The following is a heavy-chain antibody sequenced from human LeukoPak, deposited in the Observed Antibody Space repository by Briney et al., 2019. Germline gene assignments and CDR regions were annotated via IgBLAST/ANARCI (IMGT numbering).Heavy chain of an antibody. CDR3: ARQKPSTFRQHGRGRPFDS. V-gene: IGHV4-39*01. D-gene: IGHD3-16*01. J-gene: IGHJ4*02. CDR1: GGSISSSSYY. Sequence: SETLSLTCTVSGGSISSSSYYWGWIRQPPGKGLEWIGSIYYSGSTYYNPSLKSRVTISVDTSKNQFSLRLTSVTAADTALYYCARQKPSTFRQHGRGRPFDSWGQGTLVTVSS. CDR2: IYYSGST.